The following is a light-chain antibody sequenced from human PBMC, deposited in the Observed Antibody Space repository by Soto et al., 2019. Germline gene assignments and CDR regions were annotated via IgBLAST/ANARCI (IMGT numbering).Light chain of an antibody. Sequence: EIVLTQSPGTLSLSPGERATLSCRASQSVSSNYLAWYQQRPGQAPRLLIFGASYRAAGIPDRFSGSGSGTDFILTISRLETEHSAVYYCQHYGSSPPELTFGPGTKVDTK. J-gene: IGKJ3*01. CDR1: QSVSSNY. V-gene: IGKV3-20*01. CDR2: GAS. CDR3: QHYGSSPPELT.